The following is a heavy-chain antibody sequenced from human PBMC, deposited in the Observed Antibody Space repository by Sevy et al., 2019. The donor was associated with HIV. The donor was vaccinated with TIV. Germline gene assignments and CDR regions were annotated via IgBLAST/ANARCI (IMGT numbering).Heavy chain of an antibody. V-gene: IGHV3-30*18. D-gene: IGHD3-3*01. CDR1: GFTFSSYG. Sequence: GSLRLSCAASGFTFSSYGMHWVRQAPGKGLEWVAVISYDGSNKYYADSVKGRFTISRDNSKNTLYLQMNSLRAEDTAVYYCAKKGEITIFGGGYYGMDVWGQGTTVTVSS. CDR2: ISYDGSNK. CDR3: AKKGEITIFGGGYYGMDV. J-gene: IGHJ6*02.